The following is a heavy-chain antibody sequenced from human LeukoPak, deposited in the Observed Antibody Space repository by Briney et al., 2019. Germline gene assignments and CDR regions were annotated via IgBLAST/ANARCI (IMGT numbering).Heavy chain of an antibody. CDR2: ISSSGSGGNT. CDR1: GVTLSNYA. D-gene: IGHD4-17*01. CDR3: AKNYGDYVEYFDY. Sequence: GGSLRLSCVASGVTLSNYAMSWARQAPGKGLEWVSGISSSGSGGNTYYADSVKGRFTISRDNSKNTLYLQMNSLRAEDTAVYYCAKNYGDYVEYFDYWGQGTLVTVSS. J-gene: IGHJ4*02. V-gene: IGHV3-23*01.